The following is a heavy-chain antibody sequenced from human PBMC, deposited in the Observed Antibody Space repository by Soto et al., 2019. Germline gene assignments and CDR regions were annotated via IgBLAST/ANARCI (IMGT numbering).Heavy chain of an antibody. CDR2: ISYDGSNK. CDR3: AASGYSSGWYDY. D-gene: IGHD6-19*01. J-gene: IGHJ4*02. CDR1: GFTFSSYA. Sequence: QVQLVESGGGVVQPGRSLRLSCAASGFTFSSYAMHWVRQAPGKGLEWVAVISYDGSNKYYADSVKGRFTISRDNSKNAQDLQMNSLRAEDTAVYYCAASGYSSGWYDYWGQGTLVTVSS. V-gene: IGHV3-30-3*01.